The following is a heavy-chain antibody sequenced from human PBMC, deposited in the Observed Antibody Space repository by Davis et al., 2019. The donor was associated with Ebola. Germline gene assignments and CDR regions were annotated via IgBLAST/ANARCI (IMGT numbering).Heavy chain of an antibody. CDR3: ARATGADY. CDR2: INGDGSRT. D-gene: IGHD1-1*01. Sequence: HTGGSLRLSCAASGFTFSSHWMHWVRQVPGKGLVWVSRINGDGSRTTYADSVKGRFTISRDNSKNTLYLQMNSLRAEDTAVYYCARATGADYWGQGTLVTVSS. CDR1: GFTFSSHW. V-gene: IGHV3-74*01. J-gene: IGHJ4*02.